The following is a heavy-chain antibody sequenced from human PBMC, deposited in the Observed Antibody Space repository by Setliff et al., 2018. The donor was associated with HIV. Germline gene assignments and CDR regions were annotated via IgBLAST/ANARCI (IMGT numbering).Heavy chain of an antibody. Sequence: GSLRLSCAASGFTFSSFATSWVRQAPGKGLECVSFISGGGSRTGYADSVKGRFTISRDNSRNTLYLQMNSLTAEDTAIFFCASDIFFGEGGYGMDVWGQGTTVTVSS. D-gene: IGHD3-9*01. J-gene: IGHJ6*02. V-gene: IGHV3-23*03. CDR3: ASDIFFGEGGYGMDV. CDR2: ISGGGSRT. CDR1: GFTFSSFA.